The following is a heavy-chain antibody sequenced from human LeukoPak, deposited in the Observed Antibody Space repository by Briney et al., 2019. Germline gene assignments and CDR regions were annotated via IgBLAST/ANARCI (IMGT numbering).Heavy chain of an antibody. CDR1: GYTFTSYD. D-gene: IGHD3-22*01. V-gene: IGHV1-8*01. Sequence: ASVKVSCKTSGYTFTSYDINWVRQATGQGLEWMGWMNPNSGNTGYAQKFQGRVTMTRNTSISTAYMELSSLRSEDTAVYYCAREGSDYYDSSGYYPRLWFDPWGQGTLVTVSS. CDR2: MNPNSGNT. CDR3: AREGSDYYDSSGYYPRLWFDP. J-gene: IGHJ5*02.